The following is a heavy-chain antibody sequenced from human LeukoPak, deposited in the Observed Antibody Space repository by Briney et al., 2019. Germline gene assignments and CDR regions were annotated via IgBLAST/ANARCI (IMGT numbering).Heavy chain of an antibody. D-gene: IGHD4-23*01. CDR1: GFTFSSYG. CDR3: ARDADLTPGAFGI. CDR2: IYSGGDT. J-gene: IGHJ3*02. V-gene: IGHV3-NL1*01. Sequence: GGSQRLSCAASGFTFSSYGMHWVRQAPGKGLEWVSVIYSGGDTYYADPVKGRFTISRDNSKNTLYLQMNSLRAEDSAVYYCARDADLTPGAFGIWGQGTLVTVSS.